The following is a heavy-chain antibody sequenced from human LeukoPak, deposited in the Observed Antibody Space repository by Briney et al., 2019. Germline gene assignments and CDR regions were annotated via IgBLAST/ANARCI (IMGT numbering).Heavy chain of an antibody. CDR1: GFTVSSNY. J-gene: IGHJ4*02. D-gene: IGHD1-1*01. CDR3: AREQLQLSRYFDY. CDR2: IYSGGST. Sequence: PGGSLRLSCAASGFTVSSNYMSWVRQAPGKGLEWVSVIYSGGSTYYADSVKGRFTISRDNSKNTLYLQMNSLRAEDTAVYYCAREQLQLSRYFDYWGQGTLVTVSS. V-gene: IGHV3-53*01.